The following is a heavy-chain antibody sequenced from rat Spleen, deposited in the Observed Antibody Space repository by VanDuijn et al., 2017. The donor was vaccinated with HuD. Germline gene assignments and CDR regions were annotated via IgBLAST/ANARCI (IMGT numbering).Heavy chain of an antibody. Sequence: QVQLKESGPGLVKPSETLSLTCTVSGFSLNSYHVSWVRQPPGKGLEWMGVMWNGGNTAYNSPLKSRLSISRDTSKSQVFLKMNSLQTEDTAIYYCTRDRLKWFDYWGQGVMVTVSS. V-gene: IGHV2-32*01. CDR1: GFSLNSYH. J-gene: IGHJ2*01. CDR2: MWNGGNT. CDR3: TRDRLKWFDY. D-gene: IGHD1-1*01.